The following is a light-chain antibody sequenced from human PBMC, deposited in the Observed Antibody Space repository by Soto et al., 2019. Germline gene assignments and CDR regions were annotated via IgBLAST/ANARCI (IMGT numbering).Light chain of an antibody. V-gene: IGKV4-1*01. Sequence: DIVVTQSPASLAVPLGERATISCKSSQSVLDRSNNKTYLAWDQHKPGQPPKLLIYWASTRHSGVPGRFSGGGSATHFTLTIRSLQAEDAAIYYCHQYFLPPHPFGHGTKVEIK. CDR2: WAS. CDR1: QSVLDRSNNKTY. J-gene: IGKJ1*01. CDR3: HQYFLPPHP.